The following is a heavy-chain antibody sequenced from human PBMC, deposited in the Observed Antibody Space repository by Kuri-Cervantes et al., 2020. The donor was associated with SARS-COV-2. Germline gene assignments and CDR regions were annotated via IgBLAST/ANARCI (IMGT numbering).Heavy chain of an antibody. CDR1: GFTFSSYA. V-gene: IGHV3-23*03. CDR3: ARQLRSMDV. Sequence: LSLTCAASGFTFSSYAMSWVRQAPGKGLEWVSVIYSGGSSTYYADSVKGRFTISRDNAKNSLYLQMNSLRAEDTAVYYCARQLRSMDVWGQGTTVTVSS. J-gene: IGHJ6*02. CDR2: IYSGGSST. D-gene: IGHD3-3*01.